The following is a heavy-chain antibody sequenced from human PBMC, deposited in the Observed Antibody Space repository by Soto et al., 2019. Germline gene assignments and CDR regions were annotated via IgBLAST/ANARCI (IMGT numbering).Heavy chain of an antibody. CDR1: GFDFGATS. V-gene: IGHV3-23*01. CDR2: ISSGGDIT. CDR3: SKWSGFGDA. J-gene: IGHJ5*02. D-gene: IGHD2-15*01. Sequence: EVQLLESGGGLVQPGGSRERPFFASGFDFGATSMTWARQAPGKGLEWVGGISSGGDITFYRDSVKGRFTISRDISKNTLFLQMNSLRVEDTATYFCSKWSGFGDAWGQGTLVTVSS.